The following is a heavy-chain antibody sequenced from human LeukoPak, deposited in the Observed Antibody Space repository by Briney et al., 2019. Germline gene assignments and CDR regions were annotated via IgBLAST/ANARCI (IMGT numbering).Heavy chain of an antibody. CDR1: GFTFSGYW. Sequence: GGSLRLSCAASGFTFSGYWMSWVRQAPGKGLEWVANIKQDGSEKYYVDSVKGRFTISRDNAKNSLYLQMNSLRAEDTAVNYCARDGRFDFWSGYYSGELDYWGQGTLVTVSS. V-gene: IGHV3-7*01. CDR3: ARDGRFDFWSGYYSGELDY. D-gene: IGHD3-3*01. J-gene: IGHJ4*02. CDR2: IKQDGSEK.